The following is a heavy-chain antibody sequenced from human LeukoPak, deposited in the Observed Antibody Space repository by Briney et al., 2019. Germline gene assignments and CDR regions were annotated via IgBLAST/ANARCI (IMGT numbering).Heavy chain of an antibody. V-gene: IGHV4-61*02. D-gene: IGHD3-9*01. CDR2: IYTSGST. Sequence: PSETLSLTCTVSGGSISSGSYYWSWIRQPAGKGLEWIGRIYTSGSTNYIPSLKSRVTISVDTSKNQFSLKLSSVTAADTAVYYCARAGYDILTGYYYFDYWGQGTLVTVSS. CDR1: GGSISSGSYY. CDR3: ARAGYDILTGYYYFDY. J-gene: IGHJ4*02.